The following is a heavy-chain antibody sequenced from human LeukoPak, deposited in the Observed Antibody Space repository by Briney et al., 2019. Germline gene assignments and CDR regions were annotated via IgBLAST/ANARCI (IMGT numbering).Heavy chain of an antibody. V-gene: IGHV3-30*02. CDR2: IRYDGSNK. CDR3: ARALYYYYYMDV. Sequence: GSLRLSCAASGFTFSSYGMHWVRPAPGKGLEWVAFIRYDGSNKYYADSVKGRFTISRDNAKNSLYLQMNSLRAEDTAVYYCARALYYYYYMDVWGKGTTVTVSS. CDR1: GFTFSSYG. J-gene: IGHJ6*03.